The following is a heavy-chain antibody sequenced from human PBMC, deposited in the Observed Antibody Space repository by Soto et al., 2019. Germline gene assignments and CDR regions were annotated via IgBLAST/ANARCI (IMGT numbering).Heavy chain of an antibody. Sequence: PSETLSLTCTVSGGSISSGDYYWSWIRQPPGKGLEWIGYIYYSGSTYYNPSLKSRVTISVDTSKNQFSLKLSSVTAADTAVYYCARGSYYYDSSAWPPGEWGQGTLVT. J-gene: IGHJ4*01. CDR2: IYYSGST. CDR1: GGSISSGDYY. CDR3: ARGSYYYDSSAWPPGE. D-gene: IGHD3-22*01. V-gene: IGHV4-30-4*01.